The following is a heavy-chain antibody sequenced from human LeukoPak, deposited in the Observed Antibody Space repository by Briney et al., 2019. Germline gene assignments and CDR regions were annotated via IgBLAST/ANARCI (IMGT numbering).Heavy chain of an antibody. CDR3: ARDRAWNYFDY. CDR1: GFTFSRHG. CDR2: ISNDGSRK. V-gene: IGHV3-30*03. D-gene: IGHD3-3*01. J-gene: IGHJ4*02. Sequence: GGSLRLSCAPSGFTFSRHGMHWVRQAPRKGLEGVAIISNDGSRKYYAHSVEGRFTISRDNSKNTLYLQMDSLRAEDTAVYYCARDRAWNYFDYWGQGTLVTVSS.